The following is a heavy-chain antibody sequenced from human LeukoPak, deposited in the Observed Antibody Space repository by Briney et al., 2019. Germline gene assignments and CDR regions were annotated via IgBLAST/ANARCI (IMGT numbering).Heavy chain of an antibody. D-gene: IGHD3-10*01. CDR2: VSNDGNHQ. Sequence: PGRSLRLSCAASGFIFSSYVMHWVRQAPGKGLEWVAAVSNDGNHQYYAECVRGRISISRDNSKNTLYLQINSLRGEDTAVYYCARSSRSGFWFAGADYWGQGTLVTVSS. CDR3: ARSSRSGFWFAGADY. CDR1: GFIFSSYV. J-gene: IGHJ4*02. V-gene: IGHV3-30*03.